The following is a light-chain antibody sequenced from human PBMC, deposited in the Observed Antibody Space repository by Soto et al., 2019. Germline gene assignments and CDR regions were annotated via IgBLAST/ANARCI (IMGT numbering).Light chain of an antibody. V-gene: IGKV3-11*01. CDR3: QQRSDWPT. J-gene: IGKJ4*01. CDR2: DAS. Sequence: EIVLTQSPATPSLSPGERATLSCRASQSIRSFLAWYQHKPGQAPRLLIYDASNRASGIPARFSGSGSGTDFTLAISSLEPEDFAVYYCQQRSDWPTFGGGTKVEIK. CDR1: QSIRSF.